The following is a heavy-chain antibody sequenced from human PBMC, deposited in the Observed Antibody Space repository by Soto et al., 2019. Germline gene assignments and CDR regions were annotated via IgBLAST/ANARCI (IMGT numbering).Heavy chain of an antibody. D-gene: IGHD3-3*01. CDR3: ARGRTPHTIQAAFAI. V-gene: IGHV1-3*01. CDR1: GYTFTSYA. J-gene: IGHJ3*02. Sequence: ASVKVSCKASGYTFTSYAMHWVRQAPGQRLEWMGWINAGNGNTKYSQKFQGRVTITRDTSASTAYMELSSLRSEDTAVYYCARGRTPHTIQAAFAIWGQGTMVTVSS. CDR2: INAGNGNT.